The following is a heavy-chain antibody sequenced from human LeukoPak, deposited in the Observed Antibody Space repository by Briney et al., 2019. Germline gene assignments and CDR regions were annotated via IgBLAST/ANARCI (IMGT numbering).Heavy chain of an antibody. V-gene: IGHV3-53*01. CDR2: IFGGGGT. J-gene: IGHJ6*02. CDR3: ARDQNYYGMDV. CDR1: GFTVTSNY. Sequence: GGSLRLSCAASGFTVTSNYMSWVRQAPGQGLEWVSVIFGGGGTYYADSVKGRFTISRDNSKNTVYLQMNSLRAEDTADYYCARDQNYYGMDVWGQGTTVTVSS.